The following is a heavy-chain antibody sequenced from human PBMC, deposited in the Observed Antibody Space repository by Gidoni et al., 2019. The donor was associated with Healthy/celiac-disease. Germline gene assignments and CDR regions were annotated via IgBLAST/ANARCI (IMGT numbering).Heavy chain of an antibody. V-gene: IGHV3-23*01. CDR2: ISGSGGST. CDR1: GFTFSSYA. CDR3: AKDSWNGHYFDY. Sequence: EVQLLESGGCLVQPGGSLRLSCAASGFTFSSYAMSWVRQASGQGLEWVSAISGSGGSTYYADSVKGRFTISRDNSKNTLYLQMNSLRAEDTAVYYCAKDSWNGHYFDYWGQGTLVTVSS. D-gene: IGHD1-1*01. J-gene: IGHJ4*02.